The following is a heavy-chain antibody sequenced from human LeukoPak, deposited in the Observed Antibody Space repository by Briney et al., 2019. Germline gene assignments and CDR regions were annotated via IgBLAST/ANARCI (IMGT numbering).Heavy chain of an antibody. CDR3: ARDYDSSGSSIDY. Sequence: PGRSLRLPCEASGFTFNNYAMHWVRQAPGKGLEWVAVISYDGSNKYYADSVKGRFTISRDNSKNTLYLQMNSLRAEDTAVYYCARDYDSSGSSIDYWGQGTLVTVSS. V-gene: IGHV3-30-3*01. CDR1: GFTFNNYA. J-gene: IGHJ4*02. CDR2: ISYDGSNK. D-gene: IGHD3-22*01.